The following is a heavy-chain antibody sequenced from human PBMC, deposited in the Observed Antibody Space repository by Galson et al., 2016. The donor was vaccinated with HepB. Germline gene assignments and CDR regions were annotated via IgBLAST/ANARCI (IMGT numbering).Heavy chain of an antibody. V-gene: IGHV1-69*13. D-gene: IGHD1-14*01. CDR1: GGTFSMYA. Sequence: SVKVSCKASGGTFSMYAISWVRQAPGQGLEWMGGIIPLFAANYAQKFQGRVTITADESTSTAYMEVSSLRSEDPCVYYCASGNGSSFDHWGQGTLVTVSS. CDR2: IIPLFAA. CDR3: ASGNGSSFDH. J-gene: IGHJ4*02.